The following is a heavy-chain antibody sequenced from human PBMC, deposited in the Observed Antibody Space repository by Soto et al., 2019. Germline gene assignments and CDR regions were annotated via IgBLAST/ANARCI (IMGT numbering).Heavy chain of an antibody. J-gene: IGHJ2*01. CDR2: IDPSDSYT. D-gene: IGHD6-13*01. V-gene: IGHV5-10-1*01. Sequence: LGESLKISCKGSGYSFTSYWISWVRQMPGKGLEWMGRIDPSDSYTNYSPSFQGHVTISADKSISTAYLQWSSLKASDTAMYYCARRGSSWYWYFDLWGRGTLVTVSS. CDR3: ARRGSSWYWYFDL. CDR1: GYSFTSYW.